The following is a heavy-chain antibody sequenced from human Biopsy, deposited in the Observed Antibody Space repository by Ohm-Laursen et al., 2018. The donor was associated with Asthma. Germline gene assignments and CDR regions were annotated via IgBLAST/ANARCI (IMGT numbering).Heavy chain of an antibody. Sequence: TLSLTCTVSGGSITSSSYYWGWIRQPPGKGMEWIGSMYHSGSPSYHPSLKSRATISVDTSKNQLSLKMSSVTAADTAVYFCVRHQYSSSWSTFDYWGQGALVTVSS. D-gene: IGHD3-22*01. CDR3: VRHQYSSSWSTFDY. V-gene: IGHV4-39*01. CDR2: MYHSGSP. CDR1: GGSITSSSYY. J-gene: IGHJ4*02.